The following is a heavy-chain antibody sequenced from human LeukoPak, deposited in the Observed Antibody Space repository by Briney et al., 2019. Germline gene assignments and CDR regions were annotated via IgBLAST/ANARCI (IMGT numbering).Heavy chain of an antibody. D-gene: IGHD3-10*01. Sequence: AGGSLRLSCAASGFTFDDYGMSWVRQAPGKGLEWVSGINWNGGSTGYADSVKGRFTISRDNAKNSLYLQMNSLRAEDTALYYCARTSSSSSGSYYNYYYYYMDVWGKGTTVTVSS. CDR2: INWNGGST. CDR1: GFTFDDYG. CDR3: ARTSSSSSGSYYNYYYYYMDV. J-gene: IGHJ6*03. V-gene: IGHV3-20*04.